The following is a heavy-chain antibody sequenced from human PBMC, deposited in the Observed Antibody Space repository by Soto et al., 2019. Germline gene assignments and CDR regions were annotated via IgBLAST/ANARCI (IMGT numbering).Heavy chain of an antibody. CDR2: ISYDGSNK. V-gene: IGHV3-30*18. D-gene: IGHD2-21*02. J-gene: IGHJ4*02. Sequence: PGGSLRLSCAASGFTFSSYGMHWVRQAPGKGLEWVAVISYDGSNKYYADSVKGRFTISRDNSKNTLYLQMNSLRAEDTAVYYCAKGGDLVVTATHFDYWGQGTLVTVSS. CDR3: AKGGDLVVTATHFDY. CDR1: GFTFSSYG.